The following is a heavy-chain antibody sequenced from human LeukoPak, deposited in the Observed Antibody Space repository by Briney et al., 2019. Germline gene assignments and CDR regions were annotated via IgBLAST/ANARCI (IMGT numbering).Heavy chain of an antibody. CDR3: AKDEATSGGGLAS. Sequence: PAGSLRLSCAASGFTVSGTHMSWVRQAPGKGLEWVSAMYTGRTTYYADSVTGRFTVSRDTSRNTLFLHMNSLRAEDTAVYYCAKDEATSGGGLASWGQGTLDIVSS. V-gene: IGHV3-53*01. J-gene: IGHJ5*01. D-gene: IGHD3-16*01. CDR1: GFTVSGTH. CDR2: MYTGRTT.